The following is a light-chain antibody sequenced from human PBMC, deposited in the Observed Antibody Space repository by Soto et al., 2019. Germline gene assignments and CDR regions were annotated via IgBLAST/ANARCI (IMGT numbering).Light chain of an antibody. Sequence: QSALSQPASVSGSPGQSITISCTGTSSDVGAYNYVSWYQRLPGRAPKLMIYDVTNRPSGVSSRFSGSKSGNTASLSISGLQAEDEADYYCCSYTSRSPYVFGTGTKLTVL. CDR2: DVT. CDR3: CSYTSRSPYV. J-gene: IGLJ1*01. CDR1: SSDVGAYNY. V-gene: IGLV2-14*01.